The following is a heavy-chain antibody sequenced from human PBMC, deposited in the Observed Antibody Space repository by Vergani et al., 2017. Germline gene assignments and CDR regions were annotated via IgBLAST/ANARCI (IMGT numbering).Heavy chain of an antibody. V-gene: IGHV5-51*01. D-gene: IGHD3-22*01. CDR3: ARLYGRDSSGGKYFDY. CDR2: IHPADSDT. CDR1: GYSFTNYW. J-gene: IGHJ4*02. Sequence: EVQLVQSGAEVKKPGESLKISCQISGYSFTNYWIGWVRQMPGKGLEWMGIIHPADSDTRYSPSFQGQVTISVDKSISTAYLQRSSLRASDSAMYYCARLYGRDSSGGKYFDYWRQGTLFTVSS.